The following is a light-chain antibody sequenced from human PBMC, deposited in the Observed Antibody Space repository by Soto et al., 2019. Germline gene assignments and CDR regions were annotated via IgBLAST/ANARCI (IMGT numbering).Light chain of an antibody. CDR1: QNINKR. Sequence: DIQMTQSPFTLSASVGDRVTITCRASQNINKRLAWHQQKPGKAPKVLIYDASNLKSGVPSRFSGSGSGTHFTLTISSLQPEDFATYYCQQLHGYPITFGQGTRLEIK. V-gene: IGKV1-5*01. CDR2: DAS. CDR3: QQLHGYPIT. J-gene: IGKJ5*01.